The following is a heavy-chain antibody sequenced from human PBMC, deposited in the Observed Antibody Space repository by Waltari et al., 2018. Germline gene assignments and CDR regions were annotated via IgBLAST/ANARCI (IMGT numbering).Heavy chain of an antibody. CDR2: IIPIFGTA. Sequence: QVQLVQSGAEVKKPGSSVKVSCNASGGTFSSYATSWVRQAPGQGLEWMGGIIPIFGTANYAQKFQGRVTITTDESTSTAYMELSSLRSEDTAVYYCARGRFRNAYHDYYMDVWGKGTTVTVSS. CDR3: ARGRFRNAYHDYYMDV. V-gene: IGHV1-69*05. CDR1: GGTFSSYA. J-gene: IGHJ6*03.